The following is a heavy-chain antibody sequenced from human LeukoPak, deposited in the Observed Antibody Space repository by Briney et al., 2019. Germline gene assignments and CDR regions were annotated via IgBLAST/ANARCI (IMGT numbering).Heavy chain of an antibody. CDR1: GGSISSYY. D-gene: IGHD1-1*01. CDR3: ARHDYNWKTFDY. J-gene: IGHJ4*02. Sequence: PSETLSLTCTVSGGSISSYYWSWIRQPPGKGLEWIGYIYYSGSTNYNPSLKSRVTISVDTSKNQFSLKLSYVTAADTAVYYCARHDYNWKTFDYWGQGTLVTVSS. V-gene: IGHV4-59*08. CDR2: IYYSGST.